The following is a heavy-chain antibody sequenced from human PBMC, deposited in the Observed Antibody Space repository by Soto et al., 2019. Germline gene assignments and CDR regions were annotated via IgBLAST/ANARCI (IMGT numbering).Heavy chain of an antibody. CDR3: VLITPHQSYYMDF. V-gene: IGHV6-1*01. D-gene: IGHD2-15*01. Sequence: SQTLSLTCAISGDSVSSNSSACNWIRLSPSRGLEWLARTYYRSRWYNDYAVSVRSRITVNPDTSKNQFSLQLTSVTPEDTAVYYCVLITPHQSYYMDFRGTAPTLT. J-gene: IGHJ6*03. CDR1: GDSVSSNSSA. CDR2: TYYRSRWYN.